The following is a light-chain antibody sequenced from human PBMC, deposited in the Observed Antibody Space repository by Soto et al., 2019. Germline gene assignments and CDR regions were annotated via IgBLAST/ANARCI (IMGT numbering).Light chain of an antibody. J-gene: IGKJ4*01. CDR1: EGISSY. CDR3: LQLKLYPLT. V-gene: IGKV1-9*01. Sequence: IQLTRSPSSLSASVGDRVAITCRASEGISSYLAWYQEKPGKVPKLLIDTASTLQNGVPSRFSGSGSGTDFTLTISSLQPEDFATYYCLQLKLYPLTFGGGTMV. CDR2: TAS.